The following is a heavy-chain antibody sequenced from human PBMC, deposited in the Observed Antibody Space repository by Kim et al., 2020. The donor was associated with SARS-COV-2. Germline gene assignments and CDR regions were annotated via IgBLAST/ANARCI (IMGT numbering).Heavy chain of an antibody. V-gene: IGHV1-46*01. D-gene: IGHD2-15*01. J-gene: IGHJ5*02. CDR1: GYTFTSYY. CDR2: INPSGGST. Sequence: ASVKVSCKASGYTFTSYYMHWVRQAPGQGLEWMGIINPSGGSTSYAQKFQGRVTMTRDTSTSTVYMELSSLRSEDTAVYYCARGYCSGGSCYSLKHLSPGWFDPWGQGTLVTVSS. CDR3: ARGYCSGGSCYSLKHLSPGWFDP.